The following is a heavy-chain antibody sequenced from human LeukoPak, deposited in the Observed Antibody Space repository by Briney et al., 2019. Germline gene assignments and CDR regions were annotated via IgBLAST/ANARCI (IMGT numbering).Heavy chain of an antibody. J-gene: IGHJ6*03. V-gene: IGHV3-30-3*01. CDR1: GFSFSNYA. CDR3: ARDPITMVRGVPDNYYYFYTDV. Sequence: GGSVRVSCKASGFSFSNYAMHWVRQAPGKGLEWVAGISYEGSNKYYADTVKGRFTISRDKSKNTLYLQMNSLRAGDTAVYYCARDPITMVRGVPDNYYYFYTDVWGKGSTVTVSS. D-gene: IGHD3-10*01. CDR2: ISYEGSNK.